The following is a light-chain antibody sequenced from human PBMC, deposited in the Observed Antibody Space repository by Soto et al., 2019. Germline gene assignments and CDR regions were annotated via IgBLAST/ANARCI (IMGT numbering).Light chain of an antibody. Sequence: EIVLTQSPATLSLSPGERATLSCRASQSVSSYLAWYQQKPGQAPRLLIYDASNRATGIPARFSGSGSGTDFTLTISSLEPEDFSGYYCQQRSNWRRLTFGGGTKVEIK. CDR2: DAS. CDR1: QSVSSY. CDR3: QQRSNWRRLT. V-gene: IGKV3-11*01. J-gene: IGKJ4*01.